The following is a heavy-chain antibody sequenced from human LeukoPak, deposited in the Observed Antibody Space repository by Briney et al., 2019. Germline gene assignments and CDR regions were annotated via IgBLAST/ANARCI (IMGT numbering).Heavy chain of an antibody. CDR1: GFIFSNHN. J-gene: IGHJ4*02. Sequence: GGSLRLSCAASGFIFSNHNMNWVRQAPGKGLEWVSYISSSSSTIYYADSVEGRFTISRDNAKDSLYLQMNSLRAEDTAVYYCAKDVATVTTNFDYWGQGTLVTVSS. CDR3: AKDVATVTTNFDY. V-gene: IGHV3-48*01. CDR2: ISSSSSTI. D-gene: IGHD4-11*01.